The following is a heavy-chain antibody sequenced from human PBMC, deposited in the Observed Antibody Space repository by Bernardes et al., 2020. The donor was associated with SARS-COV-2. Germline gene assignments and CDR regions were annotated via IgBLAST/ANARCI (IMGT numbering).Heavy chain of an antibody. CDR1: GYTFTSYD. CDR2: MNPNSGNT. J-gene: IGHJ4*02. CDR3: ARGPIWSGYYYYFDY. Sequence: ASVKVSCKASGYTFTSYDTNWVRQATGQGLEWIGWMNPNSGNTGYAQKFQGRVTMTRNTSISTAYMELSSLRSEDTAVYYCARGPIWSGYYYYFDYWGQGALVTVSS. D-gene: IGHD3-3*01. V-gene: IGHV1-8*01.